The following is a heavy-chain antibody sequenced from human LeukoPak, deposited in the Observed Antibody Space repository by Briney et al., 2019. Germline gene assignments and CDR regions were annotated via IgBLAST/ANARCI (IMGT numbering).Heavy chain of an antibody. CDR3: AREDDSWGPNNLDL. V-gene: IGHV3-48*02. D-gene: IGHD7-27*01. J-gene: IGHJ3*01. CDR1: DFTFSDYS. Sequence: PGGSLRLSCAASDFTFSDYSMNWVRQAPGKGLEWISYIDTSSSTMYYADSVMGRFTISRDNAKESLYLQMNSLRDEDTAVYYCAREDDSWGPNNLDLWGQGTMVTVSS. CDR2: IDTSSSTM.